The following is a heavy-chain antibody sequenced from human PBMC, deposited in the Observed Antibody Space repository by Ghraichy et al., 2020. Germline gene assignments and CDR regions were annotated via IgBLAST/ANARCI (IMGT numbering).Heavy chain of an antibody. J-gene: IGHJ4*02. V-gene: IGHV3-15*01. CDR3: TTDRFNSREY. CDR2: IKNKVDGGTA. CDR1: GFSFNTYG. D-gene: IGHD2/OR15-2a*01. Sequence: GSLRLSCAASGFSFNTYGMNWIRQTPGKGLECIGRIKNKVDGGTAEYAAPVKGRFNITRDNSKNMVYLEMNSLKTEDTGVYYCTTDRFNSREYWGQGTRVTVSS.